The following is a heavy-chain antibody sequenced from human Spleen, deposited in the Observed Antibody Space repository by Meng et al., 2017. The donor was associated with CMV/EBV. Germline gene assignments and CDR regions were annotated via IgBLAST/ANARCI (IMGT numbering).Heavy chain of an antibody. J-gene: IGHJ4*02. CDR3: ALLSGGHVVVVIGY. CDR2: INPSGGST. D-gene: IGHD2-21*01. Sequence: ASVKVSCKASGYAFTSYYMHWVRQAPGQGLEWMGIINPSGGSTSYAQKFQGRVTMTRDTSISTAYMELSRLRSADTAVYYCALLSGGHVVVVIGYWGQGTLVTVSS. V-gene: IGHV1-46*03. CDR1: GYAFTSYY.